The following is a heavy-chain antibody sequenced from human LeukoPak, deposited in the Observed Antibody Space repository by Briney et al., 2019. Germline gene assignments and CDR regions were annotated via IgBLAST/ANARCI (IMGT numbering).Heavy chain of an antibody. D-gene: IGHD2-2*01. CDR1: GYTFTSFG. J-gene: IGHJ6*02. Sequence: ASVKVSCKASGYTFTSFGISWVRQAPGQGGEWMGWICTYNGNTNYAQKLQGRVTMTTDASTSTAYMELRSLRSDDTAVYYCAREFIVVVPAAAYGMDVWGQGTTVTVSS. CDR3: AREFIVVVPAAAYGMDV. CDR2: ICTYNGNT. V-gene: IGHV1-18*01.